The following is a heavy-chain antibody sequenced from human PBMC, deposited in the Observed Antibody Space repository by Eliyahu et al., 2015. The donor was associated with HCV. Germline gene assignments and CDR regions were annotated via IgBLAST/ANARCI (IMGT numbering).Heavy chain of an antibody. CDR3: TTGAPGGFDYYLDV. V-gene: IGHV3-15*01. CDR1: GFTFXKAW. D-gene: IGHD3-10*01. CDR2: XKSKTDGGTT. J-gene: IGHJ6*03. Sequence: EVQLVXSGGGLVKPGGSLRLSCAAXGFTFXKAWMSWVRQAPGKGLEWIGRXKSKTDGGTTDXAAPVKGRFTISRDDSKSTLYLQMNSLKTEDTAVYYCTTGAPGGFDYYLDVWGQGTTVTVSS.